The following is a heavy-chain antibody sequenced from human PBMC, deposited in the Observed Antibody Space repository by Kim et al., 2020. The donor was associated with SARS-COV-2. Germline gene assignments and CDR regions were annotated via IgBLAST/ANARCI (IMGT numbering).Heavy chain of an antibody. V-gene: IGHV1-46*01. Sequence: ASVKVSCKASGYTFTSYYMHWVRQAPGQGLEWMGIINPSGGSTSYAQKFQGRVTMTRDTSTSTVYMELSSLRSEDTAVYYCAREGPSVAVAGDGMDVWGQGTTVTVSS. CDR3: AREGPSVAVAGDGMDV. CDR1: GYTFTSYY. CDR2: INPSGGST. D-gene: IGHD6-19*01. J-gene: IGHJ6*02.